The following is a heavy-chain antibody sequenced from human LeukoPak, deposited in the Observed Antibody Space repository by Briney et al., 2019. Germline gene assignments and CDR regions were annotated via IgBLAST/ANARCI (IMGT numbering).Heavy chain of an antibody. V-gene: IGHV3-7*01. J-gene: IGHJ4*02. D-gene: IGHD6-19*01. Sequence: GGSLRLSCAASRFTLSNYRMSWVRQATEEGLEWVANIKQDGSETYYVDSVKGRFTISRDNAKNSLSLQMNSLRAEDTAVYYCARQRGSGCLDYWGQGTLVTVSS. CDR1: RFTLSNYR. CDR3: ARQRGSGCLDY. CDR2: IKQDGSET.